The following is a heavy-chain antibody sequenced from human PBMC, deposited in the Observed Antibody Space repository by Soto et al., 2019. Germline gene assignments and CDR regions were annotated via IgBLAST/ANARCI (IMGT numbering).Heavy chain of an antibody. D-gene: IGHD3-10*01. CDR1: GFSLSDARMG. Sequence: QVTLKESGPVLVNPTETLTLTCTVSGFSLSDARMGVSWIRQPPGKALEWLSHTYSNDEKSYSTSLKSRLSISKDTSKSQVVLIMTDMDPVDTATYYCARMHYGKHWSPPDYWGQGTLVTVSS. CDR3: ARMHYGKHWSPPDY. J-gene: IGHJ4*02. V-gene: IGHV2-26*01. CDR2: TYSNDEK.